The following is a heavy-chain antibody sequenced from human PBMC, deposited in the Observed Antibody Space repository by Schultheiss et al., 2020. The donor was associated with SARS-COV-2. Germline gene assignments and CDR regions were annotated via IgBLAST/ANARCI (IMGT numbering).Heavy chain of an antibody. V-gene: IGHV4-34*01. CDR2: IYHSGST. CDR1: GGSFSGYY. J-gene: IGHJ4*02. D-gene: IGHD3-10*01. CDR3: AREYYYGSGSQTSAVSY. Sequence: SQTLSLTCAVYGGSFSGYYWSWIRQPPGKGLEWIGSIYHSGSTNYNPSLKSRVTISVDKSKNQFSLKLSSVTAADTAVYYCAREYYYGSGSQTSAVSYWGQGTLVTVSS.